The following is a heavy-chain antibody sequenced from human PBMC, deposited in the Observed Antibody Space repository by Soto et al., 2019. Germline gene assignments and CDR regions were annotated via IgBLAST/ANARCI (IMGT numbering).Heavy chain of an antibody. CDR3: ARGSFYCSSTSCPYAFDI. Sequence: GGSLRLSCAASGFTFSSYWMHWVRQAPGKDLVWVSRINSDGSSTSYADSVKGRFTISRDNAKNTLYLQMNSPRAEDTAVYYCARGSFYCSSTSCPYAFDIWGQGTMVTVSS. CDR2: INSDGSST. V-gene: IGHV3-74*01. D-gene: IGHD2-2*01. J-gene: IGHJ3*02. CDR1: GFTFSSYW.